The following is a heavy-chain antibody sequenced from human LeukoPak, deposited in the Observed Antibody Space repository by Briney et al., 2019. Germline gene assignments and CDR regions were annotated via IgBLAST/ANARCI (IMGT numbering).Heavy chain of an antibody. V-gene: IGHV4-4*02. CDR2: IYHSGST. Sequence: SETLSLTCAVSGGSISSSNWWSWVRQPPGKGLEWTGEIYHSGSTNYNPSLKSRVTISVDKSKNHFSLRLSSVTAADTAVYYCARQTGSYSSSSTNFDYWGQGTLVTVSS. D-gene: IGHD6-6*01. CDR1: GGSISSSNW. CDR3: ARQTGSYSSSSTNFDY. J-gene: IGHJ4*02.